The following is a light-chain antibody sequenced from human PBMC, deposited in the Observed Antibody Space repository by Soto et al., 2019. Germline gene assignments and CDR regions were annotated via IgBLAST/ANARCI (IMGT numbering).Light chain of an antibody. J-gene: IGLJ2*01. CDR2: SDA. V-gene: IGLV3-21*04. Sequence: SYELTQPPSVSVAPGKTARITCGGNNIGSKSVHWYQQKPGQAPVLVIYSDADRPSGIPERFSGSKSGNTATLTISRVEAGDEADYYCQVWDSNSDHVVFGGGTKLTVL. CDR1: NIGSKS. CDR3: QVWDSNSDHVV.